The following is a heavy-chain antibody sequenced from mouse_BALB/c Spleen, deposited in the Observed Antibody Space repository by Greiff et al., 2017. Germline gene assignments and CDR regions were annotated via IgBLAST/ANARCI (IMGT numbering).Heavy chain of an antibody. D-gene: IGHD2-2*01. J-gene: IGHJ4*01. CDR2: ISSGGSYT. V-gene: IGHV5-9-3*01. CDR1: GFTFSSYA. Sequence: EVHLVESGGGLVKPGGSLKLSCAASGFTFSSYAMSWVRQTPEKRLEWVATISSGGSYTYYPDSVKGRFTISRDNAKNTLYLQMSSLRSEDTAMYYCARPYGYDAGYAMDYWGQGTSVTVSS. CDR3: ARPYGYDAGYAMDY.